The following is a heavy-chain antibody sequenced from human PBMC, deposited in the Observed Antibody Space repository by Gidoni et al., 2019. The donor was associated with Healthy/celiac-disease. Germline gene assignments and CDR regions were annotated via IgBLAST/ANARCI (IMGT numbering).Heavy chain of an antibody. Sequence: QVQLLESGGGVVQPGRSLILSCAASGFTFSSYARHWVRLAPGKGLEWVAVISYDGSNKYYADSVKGRFTISRDNSKNTLYLQMNSLRAEETAVYYCARGGYFDWLGHLMDVWGKGTTVTVSS. CDR1: GFTFSSYA. D-gene: IGHD3-9*01. J-gene: IGHJ6*03. CDR2: ISYDGSNK. CDR3: ARGGYFDWLGHLMDV. V-gene: IGHV3-30-3*01.